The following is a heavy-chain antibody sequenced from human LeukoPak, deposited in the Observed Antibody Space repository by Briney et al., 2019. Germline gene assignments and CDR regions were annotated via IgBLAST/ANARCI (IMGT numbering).Heavy chain of an antibody. CDR3: ARGYCSSTSCYAADY. J-gene: IGHJ4*02. D-gene: IGHD2-2*01. Sequence: ASVKVSCKASGYTFTSYGISWVRQAPGQGLEWMGWISAYNDNTNYAQKLQGRVTMTTDTSTSTAYMELRSLRSDDTAAYYCARGYCSSTSCYAADYWGQGTLVTVSS. CDR1: GYTFTSYG. CDR2: ISAYNDNT. V-gene: IGHV1-18*01.